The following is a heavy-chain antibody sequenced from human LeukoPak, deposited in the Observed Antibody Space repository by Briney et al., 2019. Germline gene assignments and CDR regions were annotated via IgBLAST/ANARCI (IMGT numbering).Heavy chain of an antibody. J-gene: IGHJ4*02. D-gene: IGHD6-19*01. CDR2: FGWNSGSI. CDR1: GFTFDDYA. CDR3: AKASGALAVGDYFDF. Sequence: GGSLRLSCAASGFTFDDYAMHWVRQAPGKGLEWLSGFGWNSGSIGYADSVKGRFTISRDNAKNSLYLQMNSLRAEDTALYYCAKASGALAVGDYFDFWGQGTLVTVSS. V-gene: IGHV3-9*01.